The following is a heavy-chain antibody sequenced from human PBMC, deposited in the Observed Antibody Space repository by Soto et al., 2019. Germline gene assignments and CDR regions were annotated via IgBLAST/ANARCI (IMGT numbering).Heavy chain of an antibody. D-gene: IGHD6-19*01. CDR1: GFTFSSYG. CDR3: ASIAVAGPISFPDY. Sequence: GGSLRLSCAASGFTFSSYGMHWVRQAPGKGLEWAAVIWYDGSNKYYADSVKGRFTISRDNSKNTLYLQMNSLRAEDTAVYYCASIAVAGPISFPDYWGQGTLVTVSS. V-gene: IGHV3-33*01. J-gene: IGHJ4*02. CDR2: IWYDGSNK.